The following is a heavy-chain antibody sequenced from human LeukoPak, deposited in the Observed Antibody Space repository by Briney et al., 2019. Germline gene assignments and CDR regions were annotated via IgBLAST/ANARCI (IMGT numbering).Heavy chain of an antibody. J-gene: IGHJ6*03. D-gene: IGHD2-2*01. CDR2: ISYDGSNK. V-gene: IGHV3-30-3*01. CDR3: ARERYCSSTSCLHYYYYYMDV. Sequence: PGRSLRLSCAASGFTFSSYAMHWVRQAPGKGLEWVAVISYDGSNKYYADSVKGRFTISRDNSKNTLYLQMNSLRAEDTAVYYCARERYCSSTSCLHYYYYYMDVWGKGTTVTVSS. CDR1: GFTFSSYA.